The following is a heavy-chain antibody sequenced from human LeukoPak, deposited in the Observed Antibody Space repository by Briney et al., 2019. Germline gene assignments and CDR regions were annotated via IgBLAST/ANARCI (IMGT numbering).Heavy chain of an antibody. CDR3: ASNYYDSSGYFH. J-gene: IGHJ4*02. CDR1: GFTFSSYS. V-gene: IGHV3-21*01. Sequence: GGSLRLSCAASGFTFSSYSMNWVRQAPGKGVEGVSSISSSSSYIYYADSVKGRFTISRDNAKNSLYLQMNSLRAEDTAVYYCASNYYDSSGYFHWGQGTLVTVSS. D-gene: IGHD3-22*01. CDR2: ISSSSSYI.